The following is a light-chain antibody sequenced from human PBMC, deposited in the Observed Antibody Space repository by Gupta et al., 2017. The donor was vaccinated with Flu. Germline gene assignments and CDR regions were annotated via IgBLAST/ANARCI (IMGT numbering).Light chain of an antibody. J-gene: IGKJ1*01. CDR3: QQFDTSWT. Sequence: GERATRSCRASRSISNSYLAGYQQKPGQAPRLLIYGASSRATGIPDRFSGSGSGTDFTLTISRLEPEDFAVYYCQQFDTSWTFGQGTKVEIK. CDR1: RSISNSY. V-gene: IGKV3-20*01. CDR2: GAS.